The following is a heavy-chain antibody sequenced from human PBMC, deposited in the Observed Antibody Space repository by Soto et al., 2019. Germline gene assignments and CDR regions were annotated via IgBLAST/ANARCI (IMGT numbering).Heavy chain of an antibody. D-gene: IGHD3-16*02. CDR1: GGSFSDYY. CDR2: INPSGST. V-gene: IGHV4-34*01. J-gene: IGHJ4*02. Sequence: QVQLQQWGAGLLKPSETLSLTCAVYGGSFSDYYWRWIRQPPGKGLEWIGEINPSGSTNYNPSLKSRVTISLDTSKNQFSLKLSSVTAADTAVYYCARGVVNDYVWGSYRYTFDYWGQGTLVSVSS. CDR3: ARGVVNDYVWGSYRYTFDY.